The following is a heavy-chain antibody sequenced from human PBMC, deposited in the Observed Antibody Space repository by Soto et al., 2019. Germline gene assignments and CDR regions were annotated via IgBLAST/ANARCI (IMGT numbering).Heavy chain of an antibody. CDR1: GFTFSSYA. J-gene: IGHJ4*02. Sequence: GGSLRLSCAASGFTFSSYAMSWVRQAPGKGLEWVSAISGSGGSTYYADSVKGRFTISRDNSKNTLYLQMNSLRAEDTAVYYCAPPGEYSYGRGYWGQGTLVTVSS. V-gene: IGHV3-23*01. CDR2: ISGSGGST. D-gene: IGHD5-18*01. CDR3: APPGEYSYGRGY.